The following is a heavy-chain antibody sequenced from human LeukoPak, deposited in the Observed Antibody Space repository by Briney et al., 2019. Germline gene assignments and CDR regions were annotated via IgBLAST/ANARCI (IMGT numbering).Heavy chain of an antibody. CDR2: ISYDGSNK. CDR1: GFTFSSYA. J-gene: IGHJ4*02. CDR3: ASDWRDGTIFGVVDY. Sequence: GRSLRLSCAASGFTFSSYAMHWVRQAPGKGLEWVAVISYDGSNKYYADSVKGRFTISRDNSKNTLYLQMNSLRAEDTAVYYCASDWRDGTIFGVVDYWGQGTLVTVSS. V-gene: IGHV3-30-3*01. D-gene: IGHD3-3*01.